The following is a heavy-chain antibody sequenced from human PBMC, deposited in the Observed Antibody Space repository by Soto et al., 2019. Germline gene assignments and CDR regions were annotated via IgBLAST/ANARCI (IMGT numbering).Heavy chain of an antibody. V-gene: IGHV1-58*01. D-gene: IGHD2-15*01. CDR2: LVVGTGNT. J-gene: IGHJ6*02. CDR1: GFTFRSSA. Sequence: SVKVSCKTSGFTFRSSAVQWVRQARGQRLEWIGWLVVGTGNTNYAQKFQQRVTISSDRSTNTVSMELSSLTSEDTAVYYCATGAYCSGGSCSDYYYYYYGMDLWGQGTTVTVS. CDR3: ATGAYCSGGSCSDYYYYYYGMDL.